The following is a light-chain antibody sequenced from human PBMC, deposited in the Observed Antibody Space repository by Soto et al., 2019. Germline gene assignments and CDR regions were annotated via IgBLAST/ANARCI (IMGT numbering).Light chain of an antibody. CDR1: SSGVGGYNY. Sequence: QSVLTQPASVSGSPGQSIAISCTGTSSGVGGYNYVSWYQQHPGKAPELMIYDVNNRPSGVSNRFSGSKSGNTASLTISGLQAEDEADYYCCSYTTSSTYVFGTGTKVTVL. V-gene: IGLV2-14*03. J-gene: IGLJ1*01. CDR2: DVN. CDR3: CSYTTSSTYV.